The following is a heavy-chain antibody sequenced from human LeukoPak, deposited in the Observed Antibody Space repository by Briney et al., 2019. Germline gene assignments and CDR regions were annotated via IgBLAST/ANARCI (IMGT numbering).Heavy chain of an antibody. CDR3: AVAYYYGSGDAFNI. J-gene: IGHJ3*02. CDR1: GFTFRSYS. Sequence: GGSLRLSCAASGFTFRSYSMNWVRQAPGKGLEWVSSINSDSNYIYYADSVQGRFTISRDNAKSSLYLQMNSLRAEDTAVYYCAVAYYYGSGDAFNIWGQGTKATVSS. D-gene: IGHD3-10*01. V-gene: IGHV3-21*01. CDR2: INSDSNYI.